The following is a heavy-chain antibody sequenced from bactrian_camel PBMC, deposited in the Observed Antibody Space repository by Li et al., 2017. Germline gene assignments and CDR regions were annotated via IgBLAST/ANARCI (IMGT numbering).Heavy chain of an antibody. CDR3: AINPDYGYCSDGAWAYTR. CDR1: GFTYSGGC. D-gene: IGHD5*01. Sequence: HVQLVESGGGSVQAGGSTTLSCLVSGFTYSGGCMGWFRQAPGKEREGVASLYSGGTATYLHDSVKGRFTISQVIENNTLLLQMNSLKPEDTAMYVCAINPDYGYCSDGAWAYTRWGQGTQVTVS. V-gene: IGHV3S1*01. J-gene: IGHJ4*01. CDR2: LYSGGTAT.